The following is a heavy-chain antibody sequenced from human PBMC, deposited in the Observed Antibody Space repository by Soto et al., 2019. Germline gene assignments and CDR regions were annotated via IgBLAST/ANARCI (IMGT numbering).Heavy chain of an antibody. CDR1: GGTFSSYT. D-gene: IGHD3-10*01. V-gene: IGHV1-69*08. CDR2: IIPILGIA. Sequence: QVQLVQSGAEVKKPGSSVKVSCKASGGTFSSYTISWVRQAPGQGLEGIGRIIPILGIANYAQKFQGRVTITADKSTRTAYMELSSLRSEDTAVYYCAREEYYYGSGAFFDYWGQGTLVTVSS. CDR3: AREEYYYGSGAFFDY. J-gene: IGHJ4*02.